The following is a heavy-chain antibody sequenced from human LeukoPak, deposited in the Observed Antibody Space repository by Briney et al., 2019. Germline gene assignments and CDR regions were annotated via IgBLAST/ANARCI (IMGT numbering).Heavy chain of an antibody. CDR2: IYYSGST. D-gene: IGHD1-26*01. CDR1: GGSISSYY. V-gene: IGHV4-59*01. Sequence: KTSETLSLTCTVSGGSISSYYWSWIRQPPGKGLEWIGYIYYSGSTNYNPSLKSRVTISVDTSKNQFSLKLSSVTAADTAVYYCARDLVGATNPYFDYWGQGTLVTVSS. J-gene: IGHJ4*02. CDR3: ARDLVGATNPYFDY.